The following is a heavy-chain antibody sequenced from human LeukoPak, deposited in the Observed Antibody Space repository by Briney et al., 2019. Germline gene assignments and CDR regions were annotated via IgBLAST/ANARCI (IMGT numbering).Heavy chain of an antibody. J-gene: IGHJ4*02. V-gene: IGHV4-38-2*02. Sequence: PSETLSLTCTVSRYSISSGYYWGWIRQPPGKGLEWIGSIYHSGSTYYNQSLKSRVTISVDTSKNQFSLKLSSVTAADTAVYYCARVGYSYGYLGPPDYWGQGTLVTVSS. D-gene: IGHD5-18*01. CDR2: IYHSGST. CDR3: ARVGYSYGYLGPPDY. CDR1: RYSISSGYY.